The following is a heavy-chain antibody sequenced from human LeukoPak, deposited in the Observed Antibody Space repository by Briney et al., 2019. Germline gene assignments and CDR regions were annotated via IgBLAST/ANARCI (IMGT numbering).Heavy chain of an antibody. CDR3: ARSGIAVAGHDY. D-gene: IGHD6-19*01. J-gene: IGHJ4*02. V-gene: IGHV3-21*01. Sequence: NTGGSLRLSCAASGFTFDDYGMSWVRQAPGKGLEWVSSISSSSSYIYYADSVKGRFTISRDNAKNSLYLQMNSLRAEDTAVYYCARSGIAVAGHDYWGQGTLVTVSS. CDR2: ISSSSSYI. CDR1: GFTFDDYG.